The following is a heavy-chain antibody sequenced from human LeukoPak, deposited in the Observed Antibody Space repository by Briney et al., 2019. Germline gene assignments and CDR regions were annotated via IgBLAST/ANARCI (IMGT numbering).Heavy chain of an antibody. CDR2: ISSSSSYI. V-gene: IGHV3-21*01. CDR3: ARDREGYYDILTGTHYYYGMDV. Sequence: GGSLRLSCAASGFTFSSYSMNWVRQAPGKGLEWVSSISSSSSYIYYADSVKGRFTISRDNAKNSLYLQMNSLRAEDTAVYYCARDREGYYDILTGTHYYYGMDVWGQGTTVTASS. CDR1: GFTFSSYS. D-gene: IGHD3-9*01. J-gene: IGHJ6*02.